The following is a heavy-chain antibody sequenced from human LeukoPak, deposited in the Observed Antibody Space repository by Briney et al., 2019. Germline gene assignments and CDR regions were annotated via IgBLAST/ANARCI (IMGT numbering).Heavy chain of an antibody. D-gene: IGHD1-26*01. CDR3: AKGGLGYSGSYYVGY. J-gene: IGHJ4*02. CDR1: GFTFSSYA. V-gene: IGHV3-23*01. CDR2: IGGSGGST. Sequence: PGGSLRLSCAASGFTFSSYAMSWVRQAPGKGLEWVSAIGGSGGSTYYADSVKGRFTISRDNSKNTLYLQMNSLRAEDTAVYYCAKGGLGYSGSYYVGYWGQGTLVTVAS.